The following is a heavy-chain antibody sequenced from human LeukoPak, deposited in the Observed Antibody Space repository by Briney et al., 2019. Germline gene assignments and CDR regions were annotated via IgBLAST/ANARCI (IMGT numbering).Heavy chain of an antibody. V-gene: IGHV3-48*01. J-gene: IGHJ4*02. D-gene: IGHD3-22*01. CDR3: ARALTYYYDSSGSDFDY. CDR1: GFTFSSYS. CDR2: ISSSSSTI. Sequence: GGSLRLSCAASGFTFSSYSMNWVRQAPGKGLEWVSYISSSSSTIYYADSVKGRFTISRDNAKNSLYLQMNSLRAEDTAVYYCARALTYYYDSSGSDFDYWGQGTLVTVSS.